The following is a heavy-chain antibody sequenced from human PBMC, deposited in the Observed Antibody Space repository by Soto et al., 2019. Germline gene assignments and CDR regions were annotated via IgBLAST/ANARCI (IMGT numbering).Heavy chain of an antibody. J-gene: IGHJ5*02. Sequence: GGSLRLSCKASGFNFIIYGMQWVRHAPGKGLEWVAVISHDGSNSYYADSVKGRFIISRDSSKNTLYLQMNSLRAEDTAVYYCAKDSGFWSGYGATGNWFDPWGQGTLVTVSS. CDR1: GFNFIIYG. D-gene: IGHD3-3*01. V-gene: IGHV3-30*18. CDR2: ISHDGSNS. CDR3: AKDSGFWSGYGATGNWFDP.